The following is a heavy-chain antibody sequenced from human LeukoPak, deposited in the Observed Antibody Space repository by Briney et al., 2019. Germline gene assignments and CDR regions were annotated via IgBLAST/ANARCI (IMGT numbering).Heavy chain of an antibody. CDR3: ARSSYYYAADASDI. CDR2: IYTSGST. D-gene: IGHD3-10*01. J-gene: IGHJ3*02. V-gene: IGHV4-4*07. CDR1: GGSISSYY. Sequence: SETLSLTCSVSGGSISSYYWSWIRQPAGKGLEWIGRIYTSGSTNYNPSLKSRVTISVDTSKNQFSLKLSSVTAADTAVYYCARSSYYYAADASDIWGQGTMVTVPS.